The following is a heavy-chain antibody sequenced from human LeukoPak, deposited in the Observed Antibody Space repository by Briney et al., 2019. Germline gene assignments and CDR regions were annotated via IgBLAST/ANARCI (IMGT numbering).Heavy chain of an antibody. V-gene: IGHV1-24*01. D-gene: IGHD2-2*01. CDR1: GYTLTELS. CDR2: FDPEDGET. J-gene: IGHJ6*03. Sequence: ASVKVSCKVSGYTLTELSMHWVRQAPGKGLEWMGGFDPEDGETIYAQKCQGRATMTEDTSTDTAYIELSSLRSEDTAVYYCATVVRYCSSTSCYSYYYYMDVWGKGTTVTVSS. CDR3: ATVVRYCSSTSCYSYYYYMDV.